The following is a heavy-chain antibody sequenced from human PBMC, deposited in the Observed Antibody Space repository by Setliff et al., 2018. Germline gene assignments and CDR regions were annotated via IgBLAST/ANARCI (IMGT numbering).Heavy chain of an antibody. J-gene: IGHJ4*02. D-gene: IGHD6-6*01. CDR2: INTNTGNP. CDR1: GYTFTTYT. V-gene: IGHV7-4-1*02. CDR3: ARGSGTYASSSRVFHY. Sequence: ASVKVSCKASGYTFTTYTMNWVRQAPGQGLEWMGWINTNTGNPTYAQGFTGRFVFSLDTSVSTAYLQVNSLEAEDTAVYYCARGSGTYASSSRVFHYWGQGTLVTVSS.